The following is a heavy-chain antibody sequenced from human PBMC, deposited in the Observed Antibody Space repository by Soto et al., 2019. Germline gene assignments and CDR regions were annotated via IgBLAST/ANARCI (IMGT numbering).Heavy chain of an antibody. Sequence: SETLYLTCAVYGGSCSGYYWSWVGQPPGKGLEWIGEINHSGSTNYNPSLKSRVTISVDTSKNQFSLKLSSVTAADTAVYYCARASINMVRGVIIKEDNWFDPWGQG. J-gene: IGHJ5*02. CDR1: GGSCSGYY. V-gene: IGHV4-34*01. CDR2: INHSGST. D-gene: IGHD3-10*01. CDR3: ARASINMVRGVIIKEDNWFDP.